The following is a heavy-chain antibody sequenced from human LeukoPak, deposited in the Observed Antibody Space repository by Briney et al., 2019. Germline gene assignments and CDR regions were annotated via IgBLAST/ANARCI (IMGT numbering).Heavy chain of an antibody. CDR1: GYTFTSYA. J-gene: IGHJ4*02. Sequence: ASVKVSCKASGYTFTSYAISWVRQAPGQGLEWMGGIIPIFGTANYAQKFQGRVTITADESTSTAYMELSSLRSEDTAVYYCASGANFHTLSYWGQGTLVTVSS. CDR2: IIPIFGTA. V-gene: IGHV1-69*13. CDR3: ASGANFHTLSY. D-gene: IGHD2/OR15-2a*01.